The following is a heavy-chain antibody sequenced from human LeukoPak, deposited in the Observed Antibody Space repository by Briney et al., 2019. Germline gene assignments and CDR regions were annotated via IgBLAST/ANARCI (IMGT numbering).Heavy chain of an antibody. CDR3: SNGIYSSSY. CDR1: GFTFTRYW. V-gene: IGHV3-7*01. J-gene: IGHJ4*02. Sequence: GGSLRLSYATSGFTFTRYWMSWIRQAPGKGLEWVANIKQDGSQQYYLDSVEGRFTISRDNAKNSLYLQMNNLRAEDTAVYYCSNGIYSSSYWGQGTLVTVSS. D-gene: IGHD6-6*01. CDR2: IKQDGSQQ.